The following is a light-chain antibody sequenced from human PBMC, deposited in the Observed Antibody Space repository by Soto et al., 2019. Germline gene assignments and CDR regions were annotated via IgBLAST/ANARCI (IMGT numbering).Light chain of an antibody. CDR2: HTS. V-gene: IGKV1-27*01. CDR1: EDIAHY. J-gene: IGKJ4*01. Sequence: DIQMTQSPSSLSASLGDKVTLTCRASEDIAHYLAWYQQKPGKAPRVLLHHTSILQSGVPSRFSGSGNGTDFNVTITSLQPEVVATYFWQKYDRAPLTFGGGTKVEI. CDR3: QKYDRAPLT.